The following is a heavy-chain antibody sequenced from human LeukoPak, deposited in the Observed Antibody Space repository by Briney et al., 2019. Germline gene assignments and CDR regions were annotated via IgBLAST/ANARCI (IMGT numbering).Heavy chain of an antibody. CDR1: GFTFSGYR. CDR2: ISSSSSYI. J-gene: IGHJ6*04. CDR3: ARDQDRSKSKDV. Sequence: GGSLRLSCAVSGFTFSGYRRKWVRQAPGKGLEWVSSISSSSSYIYYADSVKGRFTISRDNAKNSLYLQMNSLRAEDTAVYYCARDQDRSKSKDVWGKGTTVTVSS. D-gene: IGHD2-2*01. V-gene: IGHV3-21*01.